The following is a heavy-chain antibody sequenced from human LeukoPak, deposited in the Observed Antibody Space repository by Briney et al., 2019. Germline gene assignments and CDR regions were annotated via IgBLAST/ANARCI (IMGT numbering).Heavy chain of an antibody. Sequence: GASVKLSCTASGYTFTSYGISWVRQAPGQGLEWMGWISAYNGNTNYAQKLQGRVTMTTDTSTSTAYMELRSLRSDDTAVYYCARDRGIQLWSDDAFDIWGQGTMVTVSS. J-gene: IGHJ3*02. D-gene: IGHD5-18*01. V-gene: IGHV1-18*01. CDR3: ARDRGIQLWSDDAFDI. CDR2: ISAYNGNT. CDR1: GYTFTSYG.